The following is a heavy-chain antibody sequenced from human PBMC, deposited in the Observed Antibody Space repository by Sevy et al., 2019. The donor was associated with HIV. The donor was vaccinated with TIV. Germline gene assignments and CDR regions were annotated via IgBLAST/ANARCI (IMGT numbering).Heavy chain of an antibody. D-gene: IGHD2-15*01. V-gene: IGHV3-30*03. J-gene: IGHJ6*02. Sequence: GGSLRLSCVVSGFTFSNFAMHWVRQLPGKGLEWVAVISADGIKTSSRDSVKGRFTISRDNSKNTLYLQMNSLRPEGTAVYFCVDAGVAIPSRDSFHYGLDAWGQGTTVTVSS. CDR2: ISADGIKT. CDR3: VDAGVAIPSRDSFHYGLDA. CDR1: GFTFSNFA.